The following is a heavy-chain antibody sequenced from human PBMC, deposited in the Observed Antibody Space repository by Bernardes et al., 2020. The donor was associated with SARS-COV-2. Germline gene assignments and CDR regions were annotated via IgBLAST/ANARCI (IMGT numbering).Heavy chain of an antibody. D-gene: IGHD1-26*01. CDR3: AKDIGDSGRYGGDN. Sequence: GGSLRLSCTASGLTFSSSGMHWVRQAPGMGLEWVALISYDGSDKYYADSVKGRFTISRDNFNDILYLQMNSLRAEDTAMYYCAKDIGDSGRYGGDNWGQGTLVTVSS. CDR2: ISYDGSDK. J-gene: IGHJ4*02. V-gene: IGHV3-30*18. CDR1: GLTFSSSG.